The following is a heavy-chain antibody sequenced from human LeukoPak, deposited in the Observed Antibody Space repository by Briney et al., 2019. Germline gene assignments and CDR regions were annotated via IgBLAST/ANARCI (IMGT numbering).Heavy chain of an antibody. CDR3: ATCGVYSLVHRMYYYYYMDV. CDR2: IKSKTDGGTT. CDR1: GFTFSSYG. V-gene: IGHV3-15*01. J-gene: IGHJ6*03. Sequence: GGSLRLSCAASGFTFSSYGMSWVRQAPGKGLEWVGHIKSKTDGGTTDYAAPVKGRFTISRDDSKNMLYLQMNSLKTEDTAVYYCATCGVYSLVHRMYYYYYMDVWGKGTTVTVSS. D-gene: IGHD5-12*01.